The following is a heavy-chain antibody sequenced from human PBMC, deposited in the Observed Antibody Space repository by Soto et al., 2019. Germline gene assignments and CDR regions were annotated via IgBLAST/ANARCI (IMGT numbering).Heavy chain of an antibody. V-gene: IGHV4-34*01. D-gene: IGHD3-22*01. J-gene: IGHJ4*02. CDR3: ARGRWAATYYYDSSGYYWFGY. CDR1: GGSFSGYY. CDR2: INHSGST. Sequence: PSETLSLTCAVYGGSFSGYYWSWIRQPPGKGLEWIGEINHSGSTNYNPSLKSRVTISVDTSKNQFSLKLSSVTAADTAVYYCARGRWAATYYYDSSGYYWFGYWGQGTLVTVSS.